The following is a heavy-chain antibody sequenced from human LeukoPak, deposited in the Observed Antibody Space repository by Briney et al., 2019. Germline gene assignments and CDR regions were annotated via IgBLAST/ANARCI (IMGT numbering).Heavy chain of an antibody. V-gene: IGHV1-2*02. D-gene: IGHD2-15*01. CDR3: ARDLADSDAFDI. J-gene: IGHJ3*02. Sequence: AASVKVSCKASGYTFTVYYMHWVRQAPGQGLEWMGWINPNSGGTNYAQKFQGRVTMTRDTSISTAYMELSRLRSDDTAVYYCARDLADSDAFDIWGQGTMVTVSS. CDR1: GYTFTVYY. CDR2: INPNSGGT.